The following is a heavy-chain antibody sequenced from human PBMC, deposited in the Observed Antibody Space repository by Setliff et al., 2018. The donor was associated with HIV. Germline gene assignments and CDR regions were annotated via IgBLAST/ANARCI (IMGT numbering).Heavy chain of an antibody. CDR2: ISSSSNTI. J-gene: IGHJ3*02. V-gene: IGHV3-48*01. CDR1: QFAFKSYW. CDR3: ARSRSARDAFDT. Sequence: GGSLRLSCTASQFAFKSYWMTWVRQAPGKGLEWVSYISSSSNTIYYADSVKGRFTISRDNAKSTLYLHMNTLRAEDTALYYCARSRSARDAFDTWGQGTMVTVSS.